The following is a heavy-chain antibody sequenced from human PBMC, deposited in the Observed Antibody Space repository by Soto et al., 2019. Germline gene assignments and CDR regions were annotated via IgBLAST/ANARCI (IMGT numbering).Heavy chain of an antibody. CDR3: ARNSWNAPPAFDF. Sequence: PSQTLSLTCVISGNNVSTNSAGWNWIRQSPSRGLEWLGRTYYRSKWNNDYADSVKGRITGNPDTSKNQFSLQLNSVTPEDTGMYYCARNSWNAPPAFDFWGQGIQVTVSS. D-gene: IGHD1-1*01. V-gene: IGHV6-1*01. CDR1: GNNVSTNSAG. J-gene: IGHJ4*02. CDR2: TYYRSKWNN.